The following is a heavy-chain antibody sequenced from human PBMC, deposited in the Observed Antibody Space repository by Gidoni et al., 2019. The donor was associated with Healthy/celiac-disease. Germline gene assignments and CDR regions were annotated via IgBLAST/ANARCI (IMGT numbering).Heavy chain of an antibody. Sequence: QVQLVQSGAEVKKPGASVKGSCKASGYTFTGYYMHWGRQAPGQGLEWMGWINPNSGGTNYAQKFQGWVTMTRDTSISTAYMELSRLRSDDTAVYYCARTQARGYDPLDYWGQGTLVTVSS. V-gene: IGHV1-2*04. D-gene: IGHD5-12*01. CDR3: ARTQARGYDPLDY. CDR1: GYTFTGYY. J-gene: IGHJ4*02. CDR2: INPNSGGT.